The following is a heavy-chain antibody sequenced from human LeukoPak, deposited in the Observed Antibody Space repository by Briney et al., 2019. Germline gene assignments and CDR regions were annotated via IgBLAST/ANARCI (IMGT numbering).Heavy chain of an antibody. J-gene: IGHJ4*02. CDR2: ISPYNGNT. V-gene: IGHV1-18*01. Sequence: ASVKVSCKASGYSFTNYGICWVRRAPGQGLEWMGWISPYNGNTNYAQKLQGRVTMTTDTSTSTAYMELRSLRSDDTAVYYCAREMATIVNRFDYWGQGTLVTVSS. D-gene: IGHD5-24*01. CDR1: GYSFTNYG. CDR3: AREMATIVNRFDY.